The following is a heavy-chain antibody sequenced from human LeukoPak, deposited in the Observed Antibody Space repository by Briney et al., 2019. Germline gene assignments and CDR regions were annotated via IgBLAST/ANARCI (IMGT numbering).Heavy chain of an antibody. J-gene: IGHJ4*02. V-gene: IGHV1-69*05. CDR2: IIPIFGTA. CDR3: ARNRIAVAGFDY. D-gene: IGHD6-19*01. Sequence: ASVKVSCKASGGTFSSYAISWVRQAPGQGLEWMGGIIPIFGTANYAQKFQGRVTMTRDTSTSTVYMELSSLRSEDTAVYYCARNRIAVAGFDYWGQGTLVTVSS. CDR1: GGTFSSYA.